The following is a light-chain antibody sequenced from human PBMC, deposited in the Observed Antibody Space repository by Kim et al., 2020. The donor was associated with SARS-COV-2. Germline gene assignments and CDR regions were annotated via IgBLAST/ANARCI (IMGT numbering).Light chain of an antibody. CDR3: QYNH. V-gene: IGKV3-15*01. J-gene: IGKJ4*01. Sequence: EIVMTQSPATLSMSLGERATLSCRASQSVGNKLSWYQQKPGQTPRLLIYDASTRATGVPARFSGSGSGTEFTLTISSLQSEDFAVYYCQYNHFGGGTKVDIK. CDR1: QSVGNK. CDR2: DAS.